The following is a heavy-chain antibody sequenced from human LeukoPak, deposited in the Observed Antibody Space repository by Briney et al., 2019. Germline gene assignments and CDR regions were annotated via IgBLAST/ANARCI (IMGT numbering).Heavy chain of an antibody. CDR2: IIPIFGTA. D-gene: IGHD6-19*01. V-gene: IGHV1-69*13. CDR1: GYTFTSYG. J-gene: IGHJ6*02. Sequence: GASVKVSCKASGYTFTSYGISWVRQTPGQGLEWMGGIIPIFGTANYAQKFQGRVTITADESTSTAYMELSSLRSEDTAVYYCARDWIAVAARYYYGMDVWGQGTTVTVSS. CDR3: ARDWIAVAARYYYGMDV.